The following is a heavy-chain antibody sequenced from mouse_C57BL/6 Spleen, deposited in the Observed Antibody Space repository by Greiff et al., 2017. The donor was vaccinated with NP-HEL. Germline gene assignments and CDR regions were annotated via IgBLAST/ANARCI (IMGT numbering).Heavy chain of an antibody. Sequence: QVQLQQSGPELVKPGASVKISCKASGYAFSSSWMNWVKQRPGKGLEWIGRIYPGDGDTNYNGKFKGKATLTADKSSSTAYMQLSSLTSEDSAVYFCARSGFHSNPFAYWGQGTLVTVSA. D-gene: IGHD2-5*01. J-gene: IGHJ3*01. V-gene: IGHV1-82*01. CDR2: IYPGDGDT. CDR1: GYAFSSSW. CDR3: ARSGFHSNPFAY.